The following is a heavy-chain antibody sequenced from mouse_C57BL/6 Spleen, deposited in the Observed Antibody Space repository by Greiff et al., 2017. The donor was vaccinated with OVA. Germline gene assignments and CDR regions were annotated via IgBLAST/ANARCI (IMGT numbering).Heavy chain of an antibody. J-gene: IGHJ2*01. D-gene: IGHD1-1*01. CDR3: ARYYGSSYLDY. CDR1: GYTFTSYW. V-gene: IGHV1-53*01. CDR2: INPSNGGT. Sequence: VQLQQPGPELVKPGASVKLSCKASGYTFTSYWMHWVKQRPGQGLEWIGNINPSNGGTNYNEKFKSKATLAVDKSSRTAYMQLSSLTSENSAGDYCARYYGSSYLDYWGQGTTLTVSS.